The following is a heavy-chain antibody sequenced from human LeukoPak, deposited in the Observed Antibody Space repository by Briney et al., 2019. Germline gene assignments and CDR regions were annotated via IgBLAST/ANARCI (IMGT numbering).Heavy chain of an antibody. J-gene: IGHJ4*02. V-gene: IGHV1-2*02. CDR1: GYTFTSYG. CDR3: ARGGARGFVGYDYVWGSYRYGPVDY. D-gene: IGHD3-16*02. CDR2: INPNSGGT. Sequence: ASVKVSCKASGYTFTSYGISWVRQAPGQGLEWMGWINPNSGGTNYAQKFQGRVTMTRDTSISTAYMELSRLRSDDTAVYYCARGGARGFVGYDYVWGSYRYGPVDYWGQGTLVTVSS.